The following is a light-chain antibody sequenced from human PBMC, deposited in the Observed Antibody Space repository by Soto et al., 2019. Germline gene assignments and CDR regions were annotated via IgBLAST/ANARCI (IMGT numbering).Light chain of an antibody. CDR2: GSS. J-gene: IGKJ2*01. V-gene: IGKV3-20*01. CDR3: QQYGSSPPYT. CDR1: QSVSGNY. Sequence: EIVLTQSPGTLSLSPGERATLSCRARQSVSGNYLAWYQQKPGQSPRLLIYGSSDRATGIPDRFSGSGSGTDFTLTITRVEPEDFAVYYCQQYGSSPPYTFGQGTKLEIK.